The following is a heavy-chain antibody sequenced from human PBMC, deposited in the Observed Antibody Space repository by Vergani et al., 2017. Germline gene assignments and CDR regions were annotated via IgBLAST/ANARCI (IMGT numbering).Heavy chain of an antibody. J-gene: IGHJ4*02. V-gene: IGHV4-61*02. CDR1: GESIRSGSHY. D-gene: IGHD2-15*01. CDR3: ARSRPYCTSGSCPAI. Sequence: QVKLQESCPGLLKPSQNLSLICTVSGESIRSGSHYWSWIRQPAGKGPEWIGHIHTGGSTDLNPSFKSRVSISVDTSKSQFSLKLNSVTVADTAVYYCARSRPYCTSGSCPAIWGQGTLVTVSS. CDR2: IHTGGST.